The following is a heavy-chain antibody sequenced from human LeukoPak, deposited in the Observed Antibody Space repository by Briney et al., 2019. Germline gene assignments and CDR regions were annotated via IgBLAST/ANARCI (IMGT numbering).Heavy chain of an antibody. CDR3: ARDLYRYDFWSRHYYYGMDV. D-gene: IGHD3-3*01. J-gene: IGHJ6*02. V-gene: IGHV4-59*01. CDR2: IYYSGST. CDR1: GGSISSYY. Sequence: SENLSLTCTVSGGSISSYYWSWIRQPPGKGLEWIGYIYYSGSTNYNPSLKSRVTISVDTSKNQFSLKLSSVTAADTAVYYCARDLYRYDFWSRHYYYGMDVWGQGTTVTVSS.